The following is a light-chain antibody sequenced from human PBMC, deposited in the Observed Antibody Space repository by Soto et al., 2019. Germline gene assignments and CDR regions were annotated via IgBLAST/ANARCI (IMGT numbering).Light chain of an antibody. J-gene: IGKJ4*01. CDR1: QSVSGY. Sequence: EIVLTQSPATLSLSPGNRATLSCRASQSVSGYLAWYQQKPGQAPRLLIYDASNRATGIPARFSGSGSGTDFALAITSLGPEDFAVYCCQKRSNWPSTFGGGTKVEI. CDR3: QKRSNWPST. V-gene: IGKV3-11*01. CDR2: DAS.